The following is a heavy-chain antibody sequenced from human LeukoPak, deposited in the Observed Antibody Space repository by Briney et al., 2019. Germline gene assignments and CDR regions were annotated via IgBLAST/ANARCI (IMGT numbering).Heavy chain of an antibody. CDR2: IRYHGSDK. V-gene: IGHV3-30*02. D-gene: IGHD5-18*01. Sequence: GGSLRLSCAASGFTFSGSGMHWVRQAPGKGLEWVAFIRYHGSDKFYADSVKGRFTISRDNSKNTLYLQMNSLRAEDTAVYYCARARSSYGYGDAFDIWGQGTMVTVSS. CDR3: ARARSSYGYGDAFDI. CDR1: GFTFSGSG. J-gene: IGHJ3*02.